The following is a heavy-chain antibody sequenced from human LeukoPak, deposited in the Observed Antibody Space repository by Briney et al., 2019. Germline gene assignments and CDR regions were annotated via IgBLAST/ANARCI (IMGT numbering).Heavy chain of an antibody. CDR3: ARLGGHCGGDCEFHYGLDV. V-gene: IGHV4-39*01. CDR1: GGSVSSSSYS. CDR2: IYYSGST. Sequence: KPSETLSLTCTASGGSVSSSSYSWGWIRQPPGKGLEWIGNIYYSGSTHYNPSLKSRVTMSVDTSKNQFSLKLSSVTATDTAVYYCARLGGHCGGDCEFHYGLDVWGQGTTVTVSS. D-gene: IGHD2-21*02. J-gene: IGHJ6*02.